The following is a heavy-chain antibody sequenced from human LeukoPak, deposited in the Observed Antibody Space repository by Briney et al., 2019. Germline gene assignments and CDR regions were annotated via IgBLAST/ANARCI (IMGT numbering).Heavy chain of an antibody. Sequence: SETLSLTCTVAGGSISSYYWSWLRQPPGKGLEWIGYIYTSGSTNYHPSLKSRVTISVDTSKNQFSLKLSSVTAADTAVYYCARQCSSTSCPFDYWGQGTLVTVSS. CDR3: ARQCSSTSCPFDY. J-gene: IGHJ4*02. V-gene: IGHV4-4*09. D-gene: IGHD2-2*01. CDR2: IYTSGST. CDR1: GGSISSYY.